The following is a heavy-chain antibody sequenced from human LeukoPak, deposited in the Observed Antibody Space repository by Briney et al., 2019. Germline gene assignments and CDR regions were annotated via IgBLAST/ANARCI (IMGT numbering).Heavy chain of an antibody. CDR1: GGSISSYY. CDR3: ARDLGEGYSYGYLGMDV. J-gene: IGHJ6*02. CDR2: IYYSGST. D-gene: IGHD5-18*01. V-gene: IGHV4-39*07. Sequence: SETLSLTCTVSGGSISSYYWGWIRQPPGKGLEWIGSIYYSGSTYYNPSLKSRVTISVDTSKNQFSLKLSSVTAADTAVYYCARDLGEGYSYGYLGMDVWGQGTTVTVSS.